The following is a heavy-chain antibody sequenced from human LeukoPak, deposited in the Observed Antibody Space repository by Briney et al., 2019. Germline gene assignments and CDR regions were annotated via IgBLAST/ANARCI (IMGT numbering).Heavy chain of an antibody. J-gene: IGHJ4*02. CDR1: GGSISSYY. V-gene: IGHV4-59*01. CDR3: ARGATSFDF. CDR2: VYYSGST. Sequence: SETLSPTCTVSGGSISSYYWSWIRQPPGKGLEWIGYVYYSGSTNYNPSLRSRVTISVDMPKNQFSLKLTSVTAADTAVYYCARGATSFDFWGQGTLVTVSS.